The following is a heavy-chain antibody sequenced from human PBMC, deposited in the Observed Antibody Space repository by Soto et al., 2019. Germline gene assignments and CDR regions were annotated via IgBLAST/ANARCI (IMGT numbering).Heavy chain of an antibody. J-gene: IGHJ4*02. Sequence: QWLRQATGQGPEWMGIIDPPGGATTYAQKFQGRVSMTRDTSTSTVYMELRSLKSGDTAVYYCATRSPRGRRVGVTTVLFDFWVQRTLVLVS. D-gene: IGHD1-26*01. CDR2: IDPPGGAT. CDR3: ATRSPRGRRVGVTTVLFDF. V-gene: IGHV1-46*01.